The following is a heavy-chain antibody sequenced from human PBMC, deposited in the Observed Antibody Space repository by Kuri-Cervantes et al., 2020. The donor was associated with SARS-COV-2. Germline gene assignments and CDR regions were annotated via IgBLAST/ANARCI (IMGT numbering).Heavy chain of an antibody. V-gene: IGHV3-49*03. CDR2: IRSKAYGGTT. CDR3: TTDGDYDFWSGYYDDY. D-gene: IGHD3-3*01. Sequence: GGSLRLSCTASGFTFGDYAMSWFRQAPGRGLEWVGFIRSKAYGGTTEYAASVKGRFTISRDDSKSIAYLQMNSLKTEDTAVYYCTTDGDYDFWSGYYDDYWGQGTLVTVSS. CDR1: GFTFGDYA. J-gene: IGHJ4*02.